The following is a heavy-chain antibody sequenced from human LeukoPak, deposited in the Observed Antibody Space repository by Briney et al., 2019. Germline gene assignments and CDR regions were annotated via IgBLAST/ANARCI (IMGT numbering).Heavy chain of an antibody. CDR3: ARLVSGYFFEY. J-gene: IGHJ4*02. CDR2: ISSSGSTM. V-gene: IGHV3-48*04. D-gene: IGHD3-22*01. Sequence: GGSLRLSCAGSGFTFSNYNMNWVRQAPGKGLEWVSYISSSGSTMYYADSVKGRFTISRDNAKNSLYLQMNSLRADDTAVYYCARLVSGYFFEYWGQGTLVTVSS. CDR1: GFTFSNYN.